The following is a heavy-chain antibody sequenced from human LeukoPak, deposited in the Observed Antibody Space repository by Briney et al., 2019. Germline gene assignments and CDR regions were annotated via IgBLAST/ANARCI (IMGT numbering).Heavy chain of an antibody. CDR3: ARRGVIVVVPAASNYFDY. J-gene: IGHJ4*02. CDR2: IYSGGST. CDR1: GFTVSSNY. D-gene: IGHD2-2*01. Sequence: GSLRLSCAASGFTVSSNYMSWVRQAPGKGLEWVSVIYSGGSTYYADSVKGRFTISRDNSKNTLYLQMNSLRAEDTAVYYCARRGVIVVVPAASNYFDYWGQGTLVTVSS. V-gene: IGHV3-66*01.